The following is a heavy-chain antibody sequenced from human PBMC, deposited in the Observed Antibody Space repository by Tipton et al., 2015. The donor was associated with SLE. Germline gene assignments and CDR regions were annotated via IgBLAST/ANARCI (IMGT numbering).Heavy chain of an antibody. J-gene: IGHJ4*02. Sequence: SLRLSCAASGFMFSSYAMRWVRQAPGKGLEWVSVISGGGDSTSYADSVKGRFTISRDNSKNTPYLQMDSLRGDDTAVYYCAKGMPIGFRGVQEYWGQGALVTVSS. CDR3: AKGMPIGFRGVQEY. CDR1: GFMFSSYA. CDR2: ISGGGDST. V-gene: IGHV3-23*01. D-gene: IGHD3-10*01.